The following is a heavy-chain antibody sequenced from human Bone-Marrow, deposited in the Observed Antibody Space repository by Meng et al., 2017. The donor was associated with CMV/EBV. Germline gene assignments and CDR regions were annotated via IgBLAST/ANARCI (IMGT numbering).Heavy chain of an antibody. J-gene: IGHJ6*02. Sequence: GESLKISCAASGFTFSSYEMNWVRQAPGKGLEWVSYISSSGSTIYYADSVKGRFTISRDNAKNSLYLQMSSLRAEDTAVYYCARDSREVGAMLGYYYYGMDVWGQGPTVTVSS. CDR2: ISSSGSTI. V-gene: IGHV3-48*03. CDR3: ARDSREVGAMLGYYYYGMDV. D-gene: IGHD1-26*01. CDR1: GFTFSSYE.